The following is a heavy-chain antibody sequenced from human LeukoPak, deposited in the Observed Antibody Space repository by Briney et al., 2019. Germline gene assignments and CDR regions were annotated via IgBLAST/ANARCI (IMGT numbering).Heavy chain of an antibody. J-gene: IGHJ4*02. V-gene: IGHV1-8*02. Sequence: ASVKVSCKASGYTFTGYYMHWVRQATGQGLEWMGWMNPNSGNTGYAQKFQGRVTMTRNTSISTAYMELSSLRSEDTAVYYCARSSDYYDSSGDYWGQGTLVTVSS. CDR2: MNPNSGNT. CDR3: ARSSDYYDSSGDY. CDR1: GYTFTGYY. D-gene: IGHD3-22*01.